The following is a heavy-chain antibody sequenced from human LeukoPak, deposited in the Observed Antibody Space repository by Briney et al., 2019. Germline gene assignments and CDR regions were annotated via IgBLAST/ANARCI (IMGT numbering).Heavy chain of an antibody. CDR3: ARSGTGDERIGVDH. CDR1: GGSFSSYT. Sequence: SVKVSCKASGGSFSSYTLRWVRQAPGQGLEQMGGIIPIFGTANYAQKFQGRVTITADESTNTTYMELSSLRSEDTAVYHCARSGTGDERIGVDHWGQGTLVTVSS. CDR2: IIPIFGTA. J-gene: IGHJ4*02. D-gene: IGHD3-10*01. V-gene: IGHV1-69*13.